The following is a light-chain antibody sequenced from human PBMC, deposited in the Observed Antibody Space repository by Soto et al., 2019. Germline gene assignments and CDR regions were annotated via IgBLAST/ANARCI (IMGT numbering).Light chain of an antibody. V-gene: IGKV3-15*01. J-gene: IGKJ1*01. Sequence: EIVLTQSPGTLSLSPGERATLSCRASQSVSSNLAWYQQKPGQAPRLLIYGASTRATGIPARFSGSGSGTEFTLTISSLQSEDFAVYCCQQYNNWPPWTFGQGTKV. CDR1: QSVSSN. CDR2: GAS. CDR3: QQYNNWPPWT.